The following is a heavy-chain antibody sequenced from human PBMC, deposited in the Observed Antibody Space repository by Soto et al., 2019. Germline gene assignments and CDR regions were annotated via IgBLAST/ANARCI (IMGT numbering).Heavy chain of an antibody. V-gene: IGHV3-15*07. CDR3: TTGQQLVKYYFDY. D-gene: IGHD6-13*01. Sequence: PGGSLRLSCAASGFTFSNAWMNWVRQAPGKGLEWVGRIKSKTDGGTTDYAAPVKGRFTISRDDSKNTLYLQMNSLKTEDTAVYYCTTGQQLVKYYFDYWGQGTLVTVSS. CDR1: GFTFSNAW. J-gene: IGHJ4*02. CDR2: IKSKTDGGTT.